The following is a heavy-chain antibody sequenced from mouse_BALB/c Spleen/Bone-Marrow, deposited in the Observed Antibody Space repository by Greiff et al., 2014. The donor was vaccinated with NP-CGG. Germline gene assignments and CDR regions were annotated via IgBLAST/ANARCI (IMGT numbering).Heavy chain of an antibody. D-gene: IGHD2-2*01. Sequence: VQLKESGGGLVKPGGSLKLSCAASGFAFSTYDMSWVRQTPEKRLGWVAYISSGGGNTYYPDTVKGRFTISRDNAKNTLSLQMSSLKSEDTAIFFCGRHSRGYDGFANWGQGTLVTVSA. CDR2: ISSGGGNT. CDR1: GFAFSTYD. V-gene: IGHV5-12-1*01. CDR3: GRHSRGYDGFAN. J-gene: IGHJ3*01.